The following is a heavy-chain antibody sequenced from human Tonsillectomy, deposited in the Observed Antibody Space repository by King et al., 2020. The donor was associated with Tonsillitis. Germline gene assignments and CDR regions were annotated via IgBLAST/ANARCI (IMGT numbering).Heavy chain of an antibody. J-gene: IGHJ4*02. Sequence: QLQESGPGLVKPSETLSLTCTVSGGSITSTSYYWGWIRQPPGKRLNWIGSTYYSGDTYYNPSLKSRVTISVDTSKNQFSLNLSSVTAADTAVYYCVSHIGYSSGYYERSPFDYWGQGTLVTVSS. CDR3: VSHIGYSSGYYERSPFDY. D-gene: IGHD3-22*01. CDR2: TYYSGDT. CDR1: GGSITSTSYY. V-gene: IGHV4-39*07.